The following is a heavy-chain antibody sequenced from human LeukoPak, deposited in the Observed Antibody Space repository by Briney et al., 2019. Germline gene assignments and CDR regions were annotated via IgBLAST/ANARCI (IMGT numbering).Heavy chain of an antibody. D-gene: IGHD1-26*01. J-gene: IGHJ4*02. Sequence: GGSLRLSCAASGFTFSGSAMHWVRQASGKGLEWVGRIRSKANCYATAYAASVKGRFTISRDDSKNTAYLQMNSLKTEDTAVYYCTRGSGSYEFDYWGQGTLVTVSS. CDR1: GFTFSGSA. V-gene: IGHV3-73*01. CDR3: TRGSGSYEFDY. CDR2: IRSKANCYAT.